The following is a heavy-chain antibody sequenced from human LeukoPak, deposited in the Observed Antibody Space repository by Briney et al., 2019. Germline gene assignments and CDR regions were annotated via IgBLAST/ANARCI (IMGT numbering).Heavy chain of an antibody. V-gene: IGHV4-59*08. CDR3: ARHIWEHSPRFLYFDY. Sequence: SETLSLTCTVSGGSISSYYWSWIRQPPGKGLEWSGYIYYSGSTNYNPSLKSRVTISVDTSKNQFSLKLSSVTAADTAVYYCARHIWEHSPRFLYFDYWGQGTLVTVSS. CDR1: GGSISSYY. D-gene: IGHD1-26*01. J-gene: IGHJ4*02. CDR2: IYYSGST.